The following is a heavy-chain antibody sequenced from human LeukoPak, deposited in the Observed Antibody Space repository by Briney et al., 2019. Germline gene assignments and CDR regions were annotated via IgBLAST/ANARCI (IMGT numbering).Heavy chain of an antibody. D-gene: IGHD3-22*01. Sequence: HPGGSLRLSCAASGFTFSSYAMHWVRQAPGKGLEWVAAISYDGSNKYYADSVKGRFTISRDNSKNTLYLQMNSLRAEDTAVYYCAREQAYYDSSGYYRPDAFDIWGQGTMVTVPS. J-gene: IGHJ3*02. CDR3: AREQAYYDSSGYYRPDAFDI. CDR2: ISYDGSNK. CDR1: GFTFSSYA. V-gene: IGHV3-30-3*01.